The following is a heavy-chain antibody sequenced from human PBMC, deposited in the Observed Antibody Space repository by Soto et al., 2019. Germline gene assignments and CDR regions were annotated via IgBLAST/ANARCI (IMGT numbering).Heavy chain of an antibody. V-gene: IGHV4-34*01. CDR2: INHSGST. Sequence: SETLALTCAVSGGWFSGYYWSWIRQPPGKGLEWIGEINHSGSTNYNPSLKSRVTISVDTSKNQFSLKLSSVPAADTAVYYCARDYSIHPADTYYDYYYMDVWGKGTTVT. D-gene: IGHD4-4*01. J-gene: IGHJ6*03. CDR3: ARDYSIHPADTYYDYYYMDV. CDR1: GGWFSGYY.